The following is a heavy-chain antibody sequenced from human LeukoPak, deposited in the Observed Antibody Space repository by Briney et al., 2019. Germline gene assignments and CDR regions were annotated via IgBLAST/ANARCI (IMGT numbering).Heavy chain of an antibody. CDR1: GFTFSSYG. CDR3: AKVYLSQSSFDY. Sequence: GGSLRLSCAASGFTFSSYGMHWVRQAPGKGLEWVAFIRYDGSNKYYADSVKGRFTISRDNSKNTLYLQMNSLRAEDTAVYYCAKVYLSQSSFDYWGQETLVTVSS. V-gene: IGHV3-30*02. CDR2: IRYDGSNK. J-gene: IGHJ4*02. D-gene: IGHD2-21*01.